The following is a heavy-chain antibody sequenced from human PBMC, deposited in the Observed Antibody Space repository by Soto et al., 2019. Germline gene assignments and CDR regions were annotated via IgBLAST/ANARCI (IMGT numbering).Heavy chain of an antibody. Sequence: GGSLRLSCAASGFTFSSYGMHWVRQAPGKGLEWVAVIWYDGSNKYYADSVKGRFTISRDNSKNTLYLQMNSLRAEDTAVYYCARGIPSSNWFDPWGQGTLVTVSS. CDR1: GFTFSSYG. CDR2: IWYDGSNK. CDR3: ARGIPSSNWFDP. V-gene: IGHV3-33*01. J-gene: IGHJ5*02.